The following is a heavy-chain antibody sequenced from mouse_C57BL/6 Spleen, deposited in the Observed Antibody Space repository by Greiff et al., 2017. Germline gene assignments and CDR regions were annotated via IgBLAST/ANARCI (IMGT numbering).Heavy chain of an antibody. J-gene: IGHJ1*03. Sequence: VQLQQSGAELVRPGTSVKVSCKASGYAFTNYLIEWVKQRPGQGLEWIGVINPGSGGTNYNEKFKGKATLTADKSSSTAYMQLSSLTSEDSAVYFCAREGFTTLYFEVWGTGTTVTVSS. CDR3: AREGFTTLYFEV. CDR1: GYAFTNYL. D-gene: IGHD1-1*01. CDR2: INPGSGGT. V-gene: IGHV1-54*01.